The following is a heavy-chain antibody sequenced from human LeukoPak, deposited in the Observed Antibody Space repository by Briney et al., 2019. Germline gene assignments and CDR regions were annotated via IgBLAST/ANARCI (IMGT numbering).Heavy chain of an antibody. CDR2: ISGSGGSK. J-gene: IGHJ4*02. Sequence: PGGSLRLSCEASGFSFGGFALSWVRQAPGKGPEWVAIISGSGGSKFYADSVRGRFIISRDNANNTLYLEMNSLRAEDTAVYYCAKYSLGYGSAYPDYWGQGTRVTVSS. CDR1: GFSFGGFA. V-gene: IGHV3-23*01. CDR3: AKYSLGYGSAYPDY. D-gene: IGHD2-15*01.